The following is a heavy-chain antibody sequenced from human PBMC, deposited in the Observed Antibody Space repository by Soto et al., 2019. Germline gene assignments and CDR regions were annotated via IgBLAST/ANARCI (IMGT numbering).Heavy chain of an antibody. D-gene: IGHD3-22*01. V-gene: IGHV1-3*05. J-gene: IGHJ4*02. CDR1: GYTFSSNA. CDR2: INPAYGNT. Sequence: QVQLVQSGAEEKKPGASVRVSCTASGYTFSSNAIHWVRQAPGQRLEWMGWINPAYGNTKYSQKLQGRLTITRDTSASTAYMELSSLKSEDTAVYYCAGIVYDSSGYNRYFDYWGQGTLVTVSS. CDR3: AGIVYDSSGYNRYFDY.